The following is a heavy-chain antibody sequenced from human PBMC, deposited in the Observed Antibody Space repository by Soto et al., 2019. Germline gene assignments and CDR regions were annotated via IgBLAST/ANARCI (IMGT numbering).Heavy chain of an antibody. J-gene: IGHJ5*02. CDR3: AKDAVCNDGLWLMDS. V-gene: IGHV3-23*01. Sequence: GGSLRLSCAASGFTISTYAMTWVRQAPGKGLECVSGVTGSGGQIHYADSVKGRFTISKDNSKNTLYLQMSSLRDEDTALYYCAKDAVCNDGLWLMDSWGQGTLVTVPQ. D-gene: IGHD2-21*01. CDR2: VTGSGGQI. CDR1: GFTISTYA.